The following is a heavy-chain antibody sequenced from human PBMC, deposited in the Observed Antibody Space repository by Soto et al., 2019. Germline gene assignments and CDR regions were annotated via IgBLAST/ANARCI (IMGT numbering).Heavy chain of an antibody. CDR2: IFHSGRT. J-gene: IGHJ3*02. D-gene: IGHD1-26*01. Sequence: QVQLQESGPGLVKPSETLSLTCAVSGGSISNDNWWSWVRQPPGMGLEWIGEIFHSGRTNYNPSLESRVTISVDTSKNQFSLKLISVTAADTAVYFCVSVGGVGGSSPIWGQGTMVTVSS. CDR3: VSVGGVGGSSPI. V-gene: IGHV4-4*02. CDR1: GGSISNDNW.